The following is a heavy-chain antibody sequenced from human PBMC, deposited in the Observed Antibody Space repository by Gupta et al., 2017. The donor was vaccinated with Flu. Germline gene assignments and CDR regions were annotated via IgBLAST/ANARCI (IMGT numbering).Heavy chain of an antibody. J-gene: IGHJ4*02. V-gene: IGHV4-59*08. CDR1: GGSITDHY. CDR2: VYSSGIT. CDR3: ARHRGRDGDFDF. D-gene: IGHD5-24*01. Sequence: QVQLQESGPRLVKPSETLSLTCTVPGGSITDHYWSWIRQPPGKGLEWIAFVYSSGITSYTPALRGRVTMSVDTSKNQVSLKVESTTAADTAVYFCARHRGRDGDFDFWGQGTQVTVAS.